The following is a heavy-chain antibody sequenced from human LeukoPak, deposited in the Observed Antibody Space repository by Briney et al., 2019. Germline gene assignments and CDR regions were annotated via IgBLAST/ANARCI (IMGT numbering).Heavy chain of an antibody. V-gene: IGHV3-74*01. D-gene: IGHD1-26*01. Sequence: GVSLRLSCVASGFTFSNSWMHWVRQAPGKGLVWVSRINPDGTITNYADSVKGRFTISRDNAKSTLYLQMNSLRAEDTAVYHCVRALVGSTDCWGQGTLVTVSS. J-gene: IGHJ4*02. CDR3: VRALVGSTDC. CDR2: INPDGTIT. CDR1: GFTFSNSW.